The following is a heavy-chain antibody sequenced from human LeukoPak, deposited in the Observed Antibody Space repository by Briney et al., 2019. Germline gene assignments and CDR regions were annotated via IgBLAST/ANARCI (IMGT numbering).Heavy chain of an antibody. CDR3: AHLMIAGPHDAFDL. J-gene: IGHJ3*01. Sequence: SLSTSGVGVGWIRQPPGKALEWLALIYWDDDKRYSPSLKSRLTITKDTSKNQVVLTMTNMDPVDTATYYCAHLMIAGPHDAFDLWGQGTMVTVCS. CDR1: SLSTSGVG. CDR2: IYWDDDK. D-gene: IGHD3-22*01. V-gene: IGHV2-5*02.